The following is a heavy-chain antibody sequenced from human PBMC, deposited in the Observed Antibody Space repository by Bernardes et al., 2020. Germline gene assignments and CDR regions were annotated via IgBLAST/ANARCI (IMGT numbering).Heavy chain of an antibody. V-gene: IGHV3-11*01. CDR2: ISSSGSTI. CDR3: ARDWRTIAAAGLLNY. J-gene: IGHJ4*02. Sequence: GGSLRLSCAASGFTFSDYYMSWIRQAPGKGLEWVSYISSSGSTIYYADSVKGRFTISRDNAKNSLYLQMNSLRAEDTAVYYCARDWRTIAAAGLLNYWGQGTLVTVSS. D-gene: IGHD6-13*01. CDR1: GFTFSDYY.